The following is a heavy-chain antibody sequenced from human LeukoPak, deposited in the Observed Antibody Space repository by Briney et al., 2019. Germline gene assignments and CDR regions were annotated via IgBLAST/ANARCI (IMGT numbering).Heavy chain of an antibody. V-gene: IGHV3-74*01. CDR2: INSDGSS. CDR1: GFTFSGKW. CDR3: ARDHTGYSYDYYYYAMDV. Sequence: GGSLRLSCTASGFTFSGKWMHWVRQVPGKGLVWVSRINSDGSSTYADSVKGRFTISRDNAKNTLYLQMNSLRVEDTAVYYCARDHTGYSYDYYYYAMDVWGQGTTVTVSS. J-gene: IGHJ6*02. D-gene: IGHD5-18*01.